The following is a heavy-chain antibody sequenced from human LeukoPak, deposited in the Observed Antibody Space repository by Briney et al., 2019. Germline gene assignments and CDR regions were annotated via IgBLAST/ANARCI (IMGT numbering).Heavy chain of an antibody. Sequence: SVKVSCKASGGTFSSYAISWVRQAPGQGLEWMGRIIPIFGTATYAQKFQGRVTITADKSTSTAYMELSGLRSEDTAVYYCARGTQRGHSSSWPLLVDYWGQGTLVTVSS. D-gene: IGHD6-13*01. J-gene: IGHJ4*02. CDR3: ARGTQRGHSSSWPLLVDY. V-gene: IGHV1-69*06. CDR1: GGTFSSYA. CDR2: IIPIFGTA.